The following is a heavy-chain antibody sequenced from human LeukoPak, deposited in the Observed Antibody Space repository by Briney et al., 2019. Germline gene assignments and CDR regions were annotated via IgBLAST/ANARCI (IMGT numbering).Heavy chain of an antibody. CDR3: ATALLAVAGTYAFDI. D-gene: IGHD6-19*01. J-gene: IGHJ3*02. CDR1: GGTFSSYA. V-gene: IGHV1-69*13. CDR2: IIPIFGTA. Sequence: SVKVSCKASGGTFSSYAISWVRQAPGQGLEWMGGIIPIFGTANYAQKFQGRVTIIADESTSTAYMELSSLRSEDTAVYYCATALLAVAGTYAFDIWGQGTMVTVSS.